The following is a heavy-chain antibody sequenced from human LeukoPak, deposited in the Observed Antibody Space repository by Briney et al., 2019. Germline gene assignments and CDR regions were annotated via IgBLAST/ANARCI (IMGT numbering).Heavy chain of an antibody. Sequence: GASVKVSCKASGYTFTGYYMHWVRQAPGQGLEWMGWINPNSGGTNYAQKFQGRVTMTRDTSISTAYLELSRLRSDDTAVYYCARAIYYYDSSGFEDAFDIWGQGTMVTVSS. D-gene: IGHD3-22*01. CDR1: GYTFTGYY. CDR2: INPNSGGT. CDR3: ARAIYYYDSSGFEDAFDI. V-gene: IGHV1-2*02. J-gene: IGHJ3*02.